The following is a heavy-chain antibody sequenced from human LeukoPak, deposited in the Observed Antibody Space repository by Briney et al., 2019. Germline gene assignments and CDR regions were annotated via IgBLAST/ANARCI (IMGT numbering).Heavy chain of an antibody. D-gene: IGHD6-13*01. J-gene: IGHJ4*02. CDR1: GFTFSSYS. CDR2: ISSSSSYI. CDR3: ARSSTAAAVPYFDY. Sequence: GGSLRLSCAASGFTFSSYSMNWVRQAPGKGLGWVSSISSSSSYIYYTDSVKGRFTISRDNAKNSLYLQMNSLRAEDTAVYYCARSSTAAAVPYFDYWGQGTLVTVSS. V-gene: IGHV3-21*01.